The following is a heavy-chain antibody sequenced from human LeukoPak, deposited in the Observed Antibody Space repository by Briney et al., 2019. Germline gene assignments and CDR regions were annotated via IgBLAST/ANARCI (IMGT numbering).Heavy chain of an antibody. D-gene: IGHD3-22*01. V-gene: IGHV1-2*06. Sequence: ASVKVSCKASGYTFTGYYMHWVRQAPGQGLEWMGRINPNSGGTNYAQKFQGRATMTRDTSISTAYMELSRLRSDDTAVYYCARGPYYYDSSGYLHDDAFDIWGQGTMVTVSS. J-gene: IGHJ3*02. CDR1: GYTFTGYY. CDR3: ARGPYYYDSSGYLHDDAFDI. CDR2: INPNSGGT.